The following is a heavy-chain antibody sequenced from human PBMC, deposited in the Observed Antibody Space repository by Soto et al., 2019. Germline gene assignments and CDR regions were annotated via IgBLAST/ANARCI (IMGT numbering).Heavy chain of an antibody. V-gene: IGHV4-59*01. D-gene: IGHD2-21*02. J-gene: IGHJ4*02. CDR3: ARGGKEYCGGGCANTQFDY. Sequence: PSETLSLTCTVSGGSNSSYYRNWLRQPPGKGLEWIGNIYYSGSTNYNPSLKSRVTISVDTSKNQFSLKLSSVTAADTAVYYCARGGKEYCGGGCANTQFDYWGQVTLVTV. CDR2: IYYSGST. CDR1: GGSNSSYY.